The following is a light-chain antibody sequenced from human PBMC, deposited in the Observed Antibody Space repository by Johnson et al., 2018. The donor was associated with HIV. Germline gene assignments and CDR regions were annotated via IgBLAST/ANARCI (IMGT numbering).Light chain of an antibody. CDR2: DNN. CDR1: SSNIGNNY. V-gene: IGLV1-51*01. Sequence: QPVLTQPPSVSAAPGQKVTISCSGSSSNIGNNYVSWYQQLPGRAPKLLIYDNNKRPSGIPDRFSGSKSGPSATLGITGLQTGDEADYYCGTWDSSLTSYVFGAGTKVTVL. CDR3: GTWDSSLTSYV. J-gene: IGLJ1*01.